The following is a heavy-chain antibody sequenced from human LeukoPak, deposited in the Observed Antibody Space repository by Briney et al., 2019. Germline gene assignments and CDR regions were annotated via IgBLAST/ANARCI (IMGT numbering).Heavy chain of an antibody. Sequence: GGSLRLSCAASGFTFSSYAMSWVRQAPGKGLEWVSAISGSGGSTYYADSVKGRFTISRDNSKNTLYLQMNSLRAEDTAVYYCAKALRAAAGTYNGMDVWGQGTTVSVSS. CDR2: ISGSGGST. J-gene: IGHJ6*02. CDR1: GFTFSSYA. D-gene: IGHD6-13*01. CDR3: AKALRAAAGTYNGMDV. V-gene: IGHV3-23*01.